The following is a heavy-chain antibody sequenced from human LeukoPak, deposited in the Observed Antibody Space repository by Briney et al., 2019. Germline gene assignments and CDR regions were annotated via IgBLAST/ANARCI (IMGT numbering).Heavy chain of an antibody. Sequence: PSETLSLTCTVSGGSISSSSYYWGWIRQAPGKGLEWVSVISGGGGETFYADSVKGRFTISRDNSKNTLYLQMNSLRVEDTAVYYCAKGRTLVGGSTRSYDYWGQGTLVTVSS. CDR3: AKGRTLVGGSTRSYDY. CDR2: ISGGGGET. CDR1: GGSISSSSYY. V-gene: IGHV3-23*01. J-gene: IGHJ4*02. D-gene: IGHD1-26*01.